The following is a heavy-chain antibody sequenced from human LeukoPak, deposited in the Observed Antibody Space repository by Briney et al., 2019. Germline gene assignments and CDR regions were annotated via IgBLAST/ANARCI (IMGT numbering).Heavy chain of an antibody. Sequence: PSETLSLTCSDSGASIDKSVRHYWGWIRQPPGKGPEWIGSIYYSGSIYYSPSLKSRVTISMDTSKNQFSLKLTSVTAADTAVYYCTRDIRDGQRFEDCWGQGTLVTVSS. V-gene: IGHV4-39*07. CDR3: TRDIRDGQRFEDC. CDR2: IYYSGSI. CDR1: GASIDKSVRHY. J-gene: IGHJ4*02. D-gene: IGHD3-10*01.